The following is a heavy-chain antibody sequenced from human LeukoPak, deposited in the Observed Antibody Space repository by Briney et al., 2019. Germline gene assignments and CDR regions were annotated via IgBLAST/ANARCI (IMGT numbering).Heavy chain of an antibody. J-gene: IGHJ4*02. Sequence: ASVTVSCTASGGTFSIYAISWVRQAPGQGLEWMGGIIPIFGTANYAQKFQGRVTITADESTSTDYMELSSLRSEDTAVYYCATIPNYYDSSGYYRDYWGQGTLVTVSS. V-gene: IGHV1-69*13. CDR3: ATIPNYYDSSGYYRDY. CDR1: GGTFSIYA. D-gene: IGHD3-22*01. CDR2: IIPIFGTA.